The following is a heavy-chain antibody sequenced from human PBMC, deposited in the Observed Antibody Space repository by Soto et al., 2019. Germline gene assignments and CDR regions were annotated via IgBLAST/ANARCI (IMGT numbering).Heavy chain of an antibody. Sequence: QVQLVQSGAEVKKPGASVKVSCKASGYSFTTHDITWLRQAPGKGLEWVGGISTDRGDTIYPQNRQGRVTMTTESSTSTVYMELKSLRSDDTAVYYCARDDLNRGGKYFDYWGQGTLVTVSS. J-gene: IGHJ4*02. V-gene: IGHV1-18*01. CDR3: ARDDLNRGGKYFDY. CDR2: ISTDRGDT. D-gene: IGHD1-26*01. CDR1: GYSFTTHD.